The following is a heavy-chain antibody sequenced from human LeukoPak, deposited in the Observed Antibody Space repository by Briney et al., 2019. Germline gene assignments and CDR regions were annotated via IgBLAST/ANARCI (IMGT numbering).Heavy chain of an antibody. J-gene: IGHJ4*02. CDR3: ARPGLAAAGNFDY. V-gene: IGHV1-2*02. CDR2: INPNSGGT. CDR1: GYTFTGYY. D-gene: IGHD6-13*01. Sequence: ASVKVSRKASGYTFTGYYMHWVRQAPGQGLEWMGWINPNSGGTNYAQKFQGRVTMTRNTSISTAYMELSSLRSEDTAVYYCARPGLAAAGNFDYWGQGTLVTVSS.